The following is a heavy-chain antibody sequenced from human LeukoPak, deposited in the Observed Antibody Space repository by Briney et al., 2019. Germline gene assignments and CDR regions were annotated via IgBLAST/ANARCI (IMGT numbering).Heavy chain of an antibody. Sequence: PGRSLRLFCAASGFTFSSYGMHWVRQAPGKGLEWVAFIRYDGSNKYYADSVKGRFTISRDNSENTLYLQMNSVRAEDTAVYYCAKDQDLEWFGDAFDIWGQGTMVTVSS. V-gene: IGHV3-30*02. CDR2: IRYDGSNK. CDR1: GFTFSSYG. CDR3: AKDQDLEWFGDAFDI. D-gene: IGHD3-3*01. J-gene: IGHJ3*02.